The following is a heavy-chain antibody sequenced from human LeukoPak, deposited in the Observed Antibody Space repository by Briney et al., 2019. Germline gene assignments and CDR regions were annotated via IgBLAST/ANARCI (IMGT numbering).Heavy chain of an antibody. J-gene: IGHJ5*02. D-gene: IGHD2-2*02. V-gene: IGHV4-59*01. CDR1: GGSISSYY. Sequence: PSETLSLTCTVSGGSISSYYWSWIRQPPGKGLEWIGYIYYSGSTNYNPSLKSRVTISVDTSKNQFSLKLSSVTAADTAVYYCARGGICSSTSCYSGDWFDPWGQGTLVTVSS. CDR3: ARGGICSSTSCYSGDWFDP. CDR2: IYYSGST.